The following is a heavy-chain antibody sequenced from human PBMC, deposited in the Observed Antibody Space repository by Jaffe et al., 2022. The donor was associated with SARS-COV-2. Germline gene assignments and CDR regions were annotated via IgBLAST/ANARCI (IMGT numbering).Heavy chain of an antibody. D-gene: IGHD3-22*01. CDR1: GFTFSSYS. V-gene: IGHV3-48*01. CDR3: ARDAAVVMDAFDI. CDR2: ISSSSSTI. J-gene: IGHJ3*02. Sequence: EVQLVESGGGLVQPGGSLRLSCAASGFTFSSYSMNWVRQAPGKGLEWVSYISSSSSTIYYADSVKGRFTISRDNAKNSLYLQMNSLRAEDTAVYYCARDAAVVMDAFDIWGQGTMVTVSS.